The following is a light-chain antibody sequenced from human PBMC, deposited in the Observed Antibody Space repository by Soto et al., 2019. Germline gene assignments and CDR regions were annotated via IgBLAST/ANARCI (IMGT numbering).Light chain of an antibody. J-gene: IGKJ4*01. V-gene: IGKV1-5*03. CDR1: QSISSW. Sequence: QVTQSPSTLSASVGDRVTITCRASQSISSWLAWYQQKPGKAPKLLIYKASSLESGVPSRFSGSGSGTEFTLTISSLQPDDFATYYCQPYNSYSPLTFGGGTKV. CDR3: QPYNSYSPLT. CDR2: KAS.